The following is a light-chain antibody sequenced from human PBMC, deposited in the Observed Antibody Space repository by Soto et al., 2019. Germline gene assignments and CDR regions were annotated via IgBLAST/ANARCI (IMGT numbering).Light chain of an antibody. CDR2: AAS. V-gene: IGKV1-39*01. CDR3: PQSITFPYN. CDR1: QDVANF. J-gene: IGKJ2*01. Sequence: DIQMTQSPSSLSASVGDRVTITCRASQDVANFLNWYQQKPGRAPKILIYAASNLQRGVPSRFSGSGSGTEFSLTISSLEREDFESYYGPQSITFPYNVGQGTKLEI.